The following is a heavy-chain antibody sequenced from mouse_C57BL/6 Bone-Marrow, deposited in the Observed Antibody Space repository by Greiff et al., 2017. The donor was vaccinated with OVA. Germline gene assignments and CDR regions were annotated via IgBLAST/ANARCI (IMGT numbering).Heavy chain of an antibody. J-gene: IGHJ2*01. V-gene: IGHV1-64*01. Sequence: VQLQQPGAELVKPGASVKLSCKASGYTFTSYWMHWVKQRPGQGLEWIGMIHPNSGSTNYNEKFKSKATLTVDKSSSTAYLQLSSLTSEDSAVYYCAKIYYGSRDYWGQGTTLTVSS. CDR2: IHPNSGST. CDR1: GYTFTSYW. D-gene: IGHD1-1*01. CDR3: AKIYYGSRDY.